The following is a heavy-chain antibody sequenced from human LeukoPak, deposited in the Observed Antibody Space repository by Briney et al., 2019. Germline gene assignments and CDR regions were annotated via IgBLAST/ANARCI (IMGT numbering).Heavy chain of an antibody. D-gene: IGHD3-16*01. Sequence: PGGSLRLSCAASGFTFSSYWMSWVRQAPGKGLEWVANIKQDGSEKYYVDSVKGRFTISRDNAKNSLYLQMNSLRAEDTAIYYCAKDYAVGSIDYWGQGTLVTVSS. CDR1: GFTFSSYW. V-gene: IGHV3-7*03. CDR2: IKQDGSEK. J-gene: IGHJ4*02. CDR3: AKDYAVGSIDY.